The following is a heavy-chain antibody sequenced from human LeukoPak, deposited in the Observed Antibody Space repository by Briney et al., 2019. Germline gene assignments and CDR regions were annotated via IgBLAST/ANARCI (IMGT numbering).Heavy chain of an antibody. CDR2: INHSGST. Sequence: PSETLSLTCAVYGWSFPGYYWRWIRQPPAKGLEGIGEINHSGSTNYIPSLMGRVTISVDTSKNQFYLKMSSVTAADTAVYYCERLVRAQVTMVRGVDKWFYPWGQGTLVTVSS. CDR3: ERLVRAQVTMVRGVDKWFYP. J-gene: IGHJ5*02. V-gene: IGHV4-34*01. D-gene: IGHD3-10*01. CDR1: GWSFPGYY.